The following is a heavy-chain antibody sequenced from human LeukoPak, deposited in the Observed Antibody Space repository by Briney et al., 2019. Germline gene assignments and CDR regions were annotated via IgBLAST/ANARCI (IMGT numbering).Heavy chain of an antibody. Sequence: PSETLSLTCTVSGGSISSSSYFWGWIRQPPGKGLEWIGSIYYSGSTYYNPSLKSRVTISVDTSKNQFSLKLSSVTAADTAVYYCARDPRIAVAGFDYWGQGTLVTVSS. CDR1: GGSISSSSYF. CDR3: ARDPRIAVAGFDY. D-gene: IGHD6-19*01. V-gene: IGHV4-39*07. J-gene: IGHJ4*02. CDR2: IYYSGST.